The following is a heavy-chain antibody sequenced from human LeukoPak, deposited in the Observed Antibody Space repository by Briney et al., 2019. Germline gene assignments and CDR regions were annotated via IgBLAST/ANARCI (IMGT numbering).Heavy chain of an antibody. CDR1: GFTFSSFG. V-gene: IGHV3-48*03. CDR2: ISGGGSTI. J-gene: IGHJ5*02. CDR3: ARSTTRWFDP. D-gene: IGHD4-11*01. Sequence: GGSLRLSCAASGFTFSSFGMNWVRQAPGKGLEWVSYISGGGSTIYYADSVKGRFTISRDNAKNSLYLQMNSLRVEDTAVYYCARSTTRWFDPWGPGSLVTVSS.